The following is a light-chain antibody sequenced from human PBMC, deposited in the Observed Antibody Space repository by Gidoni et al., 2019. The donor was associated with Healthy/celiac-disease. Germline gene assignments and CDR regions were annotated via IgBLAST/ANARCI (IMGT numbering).Light chain of an antibody. CDR3: QQSYSTLGYT. CDR2: AAS. CDR1: QSISSY. J-gene: IGKJ2*01. Sequence: DIQMTQSPSSLSAAVGDRVTITCRASQSISSYLNWYHQKPGKAPKLLIYAASILQSGVPSRFSGSGSGTDFTLTISSLQPEDFATYYCQQSYSTLGYTFGQXTKLEIK. V-gene: IGKV1-39*01.